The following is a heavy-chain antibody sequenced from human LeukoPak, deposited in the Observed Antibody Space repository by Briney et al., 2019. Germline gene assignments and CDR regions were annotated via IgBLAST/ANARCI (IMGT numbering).Heavy chain of an antibody. V-gene: IGHV3-23*01. D-gene: IGHD2-15*01. J-gene: IGHJ4*02. CDR2: ISGSGGST. CDR3: ARETLVAATPGSYCDY. Sequence: GGSLRLSCAASGFTFSSYGMSWVRQAPGKGLEWVSAISGSGGSTYYADSVKGRFTISRDNSKNTLYLQMNSLRAEDTAVYYCARETLVAATPGSYCDYGGQGTVVTVSS. CDR1: GFTFSSYG.